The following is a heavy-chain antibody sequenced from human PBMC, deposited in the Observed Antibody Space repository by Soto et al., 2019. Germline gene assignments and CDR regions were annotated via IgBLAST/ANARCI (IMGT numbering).Heavy chain of an antibody. CDR1: GFTFSSYG. V-gene: IGHV3-30*18. CDR3: AKDSAAAGIGYFDY. J-gene: IGHJ4*02. D-gene: IGHD6-13*01. Sequence: LRLSCAASGFTFSSYGMHWVRQAPGKGLEWVAVISYDGSNKYYADSVKGRFTISRDNSKNTLYLQMNSLRAEDTAVYYCAKDSAAAGIGYFDYWGQGTLVTVSS. CDR2: ISYDGSNK.